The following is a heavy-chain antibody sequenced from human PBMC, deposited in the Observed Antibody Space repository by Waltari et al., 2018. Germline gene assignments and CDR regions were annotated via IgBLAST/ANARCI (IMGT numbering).Heavy chain of an antibody. J-gene: IGHJ4*02. CDR1: GFTFTSSA. CDR3: ATAPDAFQIIN. CDR2: INPYSGGT. D-gene: IGHD2-2*01. Sequence: QLVQSGPEVKKPGTSVKVSCKASGFTFTSSAVQWVRQARGQGLEWMGWINPYSGGTAYAQKFQGRVTLTRDTSISTAYMELNRLISDDSAMYYCATAPDAFQIINWGQGTLVTVSS. V-gene: IGHV1-2*02.